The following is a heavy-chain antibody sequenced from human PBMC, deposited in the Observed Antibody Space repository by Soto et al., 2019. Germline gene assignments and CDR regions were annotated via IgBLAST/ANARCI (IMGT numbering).Heavy chain of an antibody. V-gene: IGHV3-30-3*01. CDR1: GFTLSSYA. J-gene: IGHJ4*02. Sequence: GGALRICCAASGFTLSSYALPWVRQAPGKGLEWVAVISYDGSNKYYADSVKGRFTISRDNSKNTLYLQMNSLRAEDTAVYYCARLYCSSTSCDYWGQGTLVTVSS. CDR2: ISYDGSNK. D-gene: IGHD2-2*01. CDR3: ARLYCSSTSCDY.